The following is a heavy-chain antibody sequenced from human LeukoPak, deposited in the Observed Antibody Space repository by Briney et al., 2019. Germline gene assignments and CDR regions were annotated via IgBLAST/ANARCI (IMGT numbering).Heavy chain of an antibody. J-gene: IGHJ4*02. CDR3: ARRPAPYFDS. CDR1: GFTFSSYA. Sequence: GRSPRLSCAASGFTFSSYAMHWVRQAPGKGLEWVAVISYGVANKYYADSVKGRFTISRDNSNHTLYLQMNTLRPEDTAVYYCARRPAPYFDSWGQGTVVTLFS. V-gene: IGHV3-30-3*01. CDR2: ISYGVANK.